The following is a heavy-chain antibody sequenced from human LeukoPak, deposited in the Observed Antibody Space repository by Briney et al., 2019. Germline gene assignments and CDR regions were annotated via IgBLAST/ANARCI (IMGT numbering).Heavy chain of an antibody. V-gene: IGHV4-39*07. CDR1: GGSISTGNYY. D-gene: IGHD3-3*01. CDR2: IYYSGST. CDR3: ARGLGVAGDAFDI. Sequence: SETLSLTCTVSGGSISTGNYYWSWIRQPPGKGLEWIGYIYYSGSTYYNPSLKSRVTMSVDTSKNQFSLKLSSVTAVDTAVYYCARGLGVAGDAFDIWGQGTMVTVSS. J-gene: IGHJ3*02.